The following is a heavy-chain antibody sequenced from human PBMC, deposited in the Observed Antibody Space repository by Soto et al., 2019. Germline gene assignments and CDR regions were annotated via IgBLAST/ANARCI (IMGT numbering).Heavy chain of an antibody. CDR3: ASAIRGFSQGFGY. V-gene: IGHV4-38-2*01. D-gene: IGHD5-18*01. Sequence: SETLSLTCAVSLYSISSGYYWGWIRQPPGKGLEWIGSIHHSGNIYYNPSLKSRVTLSVDTSKNQFSLRVSHVTAADTAVYYCASAIRGFSQGFGYWGQGTRVTVSS. CDR1: LYSISSGYY. J-gene: IGHJ4*02. CDR2: IHHSGNI.